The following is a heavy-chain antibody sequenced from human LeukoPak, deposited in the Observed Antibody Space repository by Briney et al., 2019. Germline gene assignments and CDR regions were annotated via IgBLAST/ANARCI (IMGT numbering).Heavy chain of an antibody. CDR1: EFTFSSYG. CDR2: INSDGSST. CDR3: ARESTVTKEWRAFDI. J-gene: IGHJ3*02. D-gene: IGHD4-17*01. Sequence: GGSLRLSCAASEFTFSSYGMHWVGQAPGKGLVWVSRINSDGSSTSYADSVKGPFTISRDNAKNTLYLQMNSLRAEDTAVYYCARESTVTKEWRAFDIWGQATMVTVSP. V-gene: IGHV3-74*01.